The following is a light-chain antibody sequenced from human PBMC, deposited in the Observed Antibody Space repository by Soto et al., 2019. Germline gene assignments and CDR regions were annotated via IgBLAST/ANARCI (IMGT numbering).Light chain of an antibody. V-gene: IGKV1-5*03. Sequence: DIQMTPSPSTLSASVGDRVTITCRASQSISDWLAWYQQKPGKAPKLLIYKASSLESGVPSRFSVSGSGAEFTLTISSLQPDDFATYYCQEYNFYSTFGGGTKVEIK. CDR2: KAS. CDR1: QSISDW. CDR3: QEYNFYST. J-gene: IGKJ4*01.